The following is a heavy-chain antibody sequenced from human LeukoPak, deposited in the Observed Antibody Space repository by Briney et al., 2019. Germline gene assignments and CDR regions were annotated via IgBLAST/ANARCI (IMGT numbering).Heavy chain of an antibody. J-gene: IGHJ6*02. Sequence: SETLSLTCTVSGGSISSSDYYWGWIRQPPGKGLEWIGEIYHSGSTNYNPSLKSRVTISVDKSKNQFSLKLSSVTAADTAVYYCARADYYYGMDVWGQGTTVTVSS. CDR3: ARADYYYGMDV. CDR1: GGSISSSDYY. V-gene: IGHV4-39*07. CDR2: IYHSGST.